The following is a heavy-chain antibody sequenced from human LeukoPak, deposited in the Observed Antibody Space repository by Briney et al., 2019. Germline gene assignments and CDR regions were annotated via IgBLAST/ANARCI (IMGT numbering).Heavy chain of an antibody. V-gene: IGHV3-53*01. CDR2: IYSGGST. Sequence: GGSLRLSCAASGFTVSSNYMSWVRQAPGKGLEWVSVIYSGGSTYYADSVKGRFTISRDNSKNTLYLQMNIMRAEDTAVYYCARDSGLGWGNSYYYYMDVWGKGTTVTVSS. CDR1: GFTVSSNY. D-gene: IGHD3/OR15-3a*01. J-gene: IGHJ6*03. CDR3: ARDSGLGWGNSYYYYMDV.